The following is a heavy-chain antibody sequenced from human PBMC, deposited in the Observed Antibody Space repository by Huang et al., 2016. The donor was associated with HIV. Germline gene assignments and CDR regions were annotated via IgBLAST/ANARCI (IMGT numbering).Heavy chain of an antibody. CDR1: GGSIRSDNYY. D-gene: IGHD3-10*01. Sequence: QLQLQESGPGLVKPSETLSLTCTVSGGSIRSDNYYWGWIRQPPGKGLAWIGSIYYSGSTYYNPSLKSRVTITVDTSKKQFSLKMRSVTAADTAVYYCARLPGSITMIRGVITDPYWGQGTLVTVSS. CDR3: ARLPGSITMIRGVITDPY. CDR2: IYYSGST. J-gene: IGHJ4*02. V-gene: IGHV4-39*01.